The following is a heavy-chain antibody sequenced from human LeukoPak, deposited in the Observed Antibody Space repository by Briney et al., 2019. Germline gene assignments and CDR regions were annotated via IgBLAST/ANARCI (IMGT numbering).Heavy chain of an antibody. Sequence: GGSLRLSCAASGFTLSNAWMSWVRQAPGKGLEWVGRIKSKTDGGTTDYAAPVKGRFTISRDDSKNTLYLQMNSLKTEDTAVYYCTTSAGTMVRGVTENHYYYYYGMDVWGQGTTVTVSS. J-gene: IGHJ6*02. V-gene: IGHV3-15*01. CDR1: GFTLSNAW. D-gene: IGHD3-10*01. CDR3: TTSAGTMVRGVTENHYYYYYGMDV. CDR2: IKSKTDGGTT.